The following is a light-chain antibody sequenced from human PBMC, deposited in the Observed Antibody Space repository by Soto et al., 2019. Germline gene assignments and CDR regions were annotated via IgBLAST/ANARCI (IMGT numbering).Light chain of an antibody. CDR1: QSVNSNY. CDR2: DAS. V-gene: IGKV3-20*01. Sequence: EIVLTQSPGTPSLSPGERATLSCRASQSVNSNYLAWYQQKPGQAPSILIYDASSRATGIAHRFSASGSGTDFALTISGLDPEDFGVYYCQQYGSSPLFIFDPGTKVYIK. J-gene: IGKJ3*01. CDR3: QQYGSSPLFI.